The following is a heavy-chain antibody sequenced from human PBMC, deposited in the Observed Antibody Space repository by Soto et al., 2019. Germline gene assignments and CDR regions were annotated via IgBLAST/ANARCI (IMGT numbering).Heavy chain of an antibody. V-gene: IGHV4-59*08. J-gene: IGHJ4*02. D-gene: IGHD3-22*01. CDR2: IYYSGST. CDR3: ARQFRYDSSGFSLNYFDY. Sequence: SETLSLTCTVSGGSISSYYWSWIRQPPGKGLEWIGYIYYSGSTNYNPSLKSRVTISVDTSKNQFSLKLSSVTAADTAVYYCARQFRYDSSGFSLNYFDYWGQGTLVTVS. CDR1: GGSISSYY.